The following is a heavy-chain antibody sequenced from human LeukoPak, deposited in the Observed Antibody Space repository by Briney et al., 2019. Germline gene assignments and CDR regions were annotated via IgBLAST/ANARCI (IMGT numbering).Heavy chain of an antibody. CDR1: GYTFSNFY. CDR2: LNPGAGST. Sequence: ASVKVSCKASGYTFSNFYVHWVRQAPGQGLEWMGILNPGAGSTNYAQKFQGRVTMTRDTSTRTVYMELSSLRSEDTAVYYCARDASGDTAMXXXDYWGQGXXVTXSS. D-gene: IGHD5-18*01. J-gene: IGHJ4*02. V-gene: IGHV1-46*03. CDR3: ARDASGDTAMXXXDY.